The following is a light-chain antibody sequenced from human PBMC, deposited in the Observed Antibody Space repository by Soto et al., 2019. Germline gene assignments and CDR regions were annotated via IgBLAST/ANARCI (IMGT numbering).Light chain of an antibody. V-gene: IGLV2-23*02. CDR1: ISDVGSYYL. Sequence: QSALTQPASVSGSPGQSITISCTGTISDVGSYYLVSWYQQHPGKAPKLMIYEVIKRPSGVSNRFSGAKSANTASLTISGLQAEDEADYYCCSYAGSDTYVFGSGTKLTVL. CDR2: EVI. J-gene: IGLJ1*01. CDR3: CSYAGSDTYV.